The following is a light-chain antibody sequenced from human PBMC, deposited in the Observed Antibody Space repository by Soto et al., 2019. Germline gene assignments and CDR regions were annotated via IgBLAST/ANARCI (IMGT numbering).Light chain of an antibody. CDR3: QQYSYFAT. J-gene: IGKJ1*01. CDR1: QSISSW. CDR2: KAS. V-gene: IGKV1-5*03. Sequence: DIQMTQSPSTLSASVGDRVTITCRASQSISSWLTWYQQKAGQAPKLLIYKASIVESGVPSRFSGSGSGTEFPLPISSPQPDDSATYYCQQYSYFATFGQGTRVEVK.